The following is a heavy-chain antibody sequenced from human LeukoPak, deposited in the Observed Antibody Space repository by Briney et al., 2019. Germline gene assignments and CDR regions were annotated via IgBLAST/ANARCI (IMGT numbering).Heavy chain of an antibody. V-gene: IGHV3-33*01. J-gene: IGHJ4*02. Sequence: GRSLRLSCAVSGFTFSNYGMHWVRQAPGKGLEWVAVIWYDGSNKYYADSVRGRFTISRDNSKNTLYLLMNSLRAEDSAVYYCARDRTRDCSGGSCYRHYFDYWGQGTLVSVSS. CDR3: ARDRTRDCSGGSCYRHYFDY. CDR1: GFTFSNYG. D-gene: IGHD2-15*01. CDR2: IWYDGSNK.